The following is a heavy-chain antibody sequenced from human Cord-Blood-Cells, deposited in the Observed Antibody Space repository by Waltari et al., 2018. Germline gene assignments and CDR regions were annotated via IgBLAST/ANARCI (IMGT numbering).Heavy chain of an antibody. CDR3: ATRDPDYGGKGYYFDY. D-gene: IGHD4-17*01. Sequence: QVQLAQSGAEVKKPGSSVKVSCKASGGTFSSYTISRVRQAPGQGLEWMGRIIPILGIANYAQKFQGRVTITADKSTSTAYMELSSLRSEDTAVYYCATRDPDYGGKGYYFDYWGQGTLVTVSS. CDR2: IIPILGIA. V-gene: IGHV1-69*02. CDR1: GGTFSSYT. J-gene: IGHJ4*02.